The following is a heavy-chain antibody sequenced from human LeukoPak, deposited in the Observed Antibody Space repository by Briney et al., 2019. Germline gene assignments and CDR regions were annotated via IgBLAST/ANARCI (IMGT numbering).Heavy chain of an antibody. CDR3: ARGTYYYDSSGYYYGNPDAFDI. CDR1: GYTFTSYD. CDR2: MNPNSGNT. V-gene: IGHV1-8*01. Sequence: GASVKVSCKASGYTFTSYDINWVRQAPGQGLEWMGWMNPNSGNTGYAQKFQGRVTMTRNTSISTAYMELSSLRSEDTAVYYCARGTYYYDSSGYYYGNPDAFDIWGQGTMVTVSS. D-gene: IGHD3-22*01. J-gene: IGHJ3*02.